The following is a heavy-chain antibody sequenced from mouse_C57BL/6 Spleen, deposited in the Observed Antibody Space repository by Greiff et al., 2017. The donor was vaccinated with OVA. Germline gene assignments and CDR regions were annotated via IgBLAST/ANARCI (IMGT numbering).Heavy chain of an antibody. CDR1: GFTFSDYG. Sequence: EVMLVESGGGLVKPGGSLKLSCAASGFTFSDYGMHWVRQAPEKGLEWVAYISSGSSTIYYADTVKGRFTISRDNAKNTLFLQMTRLRSEDTAMYYCARPRDYDVWFAYWGQGTLVTVSA. D-gene: IGHD2-4*01. CDR3: ARPRDYDVWFAY. V-gene: IGHV5-17*01. CDR2: ISSGSSTI. J-gene: IGHJ3*01.